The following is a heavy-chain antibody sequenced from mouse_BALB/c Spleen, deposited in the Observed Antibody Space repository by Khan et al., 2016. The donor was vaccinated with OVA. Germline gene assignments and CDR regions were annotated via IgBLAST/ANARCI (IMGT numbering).Heavy chain of an antibody. CDR3: VRTPGYYGSNYFDY. CDR2: ISSAGSFL. D-gene: IGHD1-1*01. V-gene: IGHV5-9-3*01. CDR1: GFTFSNYA. J-gene: IGHJ2*01. Sequence: EVELVESGGGLVKPGGSLKFSCAASGFTFSNYAMSWVRQTPEKRLEWVATISSAGSFLYYPDSVKGRFTISRDNAKNTLYLQMSSLRSEDTAMYYCVRTPGYYGSNYFDYWGHGTTLTVSS.